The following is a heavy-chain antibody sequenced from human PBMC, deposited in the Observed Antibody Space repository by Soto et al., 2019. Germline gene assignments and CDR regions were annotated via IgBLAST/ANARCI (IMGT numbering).Heavy chain of an antibody. CDR2: IYHSGST. CDR1: AGTISSSNW. J-gene: IGHJ6*02. V-gene: IGHV4-4*02. CDR3: ARDQGIAVARTGYYYGMDV. D-gene: IGHD6-19*01. Sequence: SETLSLTCAVSAGTISSSNWWSWVRQPPGKGLEWIGEIYHSGSTNYNPSLKSRVTISVDKSKNQFSLKLSSVTAADTAVYYCARDQGIAVARTGYYYGMDVWGQGPTV.